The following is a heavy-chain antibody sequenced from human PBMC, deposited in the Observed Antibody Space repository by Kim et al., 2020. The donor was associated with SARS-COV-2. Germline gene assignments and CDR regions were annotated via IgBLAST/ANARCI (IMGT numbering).Heavy chain of an antibody. Sequence: SETLSLTCTVSGGSINSYYWTWIRQPPGKGLEWIGYIYYSGSTNYNPPLKSRVTMSVDTAKNQFSLNLTSVTAADTAVYYCARFGSGSYVVFQHLGQGTLVTVSS. V-gene: IGHV4-59*13. CDR2: IYYSGST. CDR3: ARFGSGSYVVFQH. J-gene: IGHJ1*01. CDR1: GGSINSYY. D-gene: IGHD3-10*01.